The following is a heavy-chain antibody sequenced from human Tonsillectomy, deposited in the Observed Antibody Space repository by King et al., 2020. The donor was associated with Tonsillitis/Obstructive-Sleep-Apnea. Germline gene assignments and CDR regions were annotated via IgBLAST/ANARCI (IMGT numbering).Heavy chain of an antibody. D-gene: IGHD2-21*02. CDR1: GFTFSNYW. V-gene: IGHV3-7*04. J-gene: IGHJ3*02. CDR2: IKQDGSWK. CDR3: VRDKDVVVVTTNYDAFDI. Sequence: VQLVESGGGLVQPGGSLRLSCAASGFTFSNYWMIWVRQAPGKGLEWVANIKQDGSWKSYVDSVKGRFTISSDNAKNSLYLQMNSLRAEDTAVYYCVRDKDVVVVTTNYDAFDIWGQGTMVTVSS.